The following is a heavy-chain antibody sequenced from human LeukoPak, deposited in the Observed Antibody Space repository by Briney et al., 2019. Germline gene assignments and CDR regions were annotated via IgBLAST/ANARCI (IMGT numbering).Heavy chain of an antibody. CDR2: IIPILSQS. V-gene: IGHV1-69*11. CDR1: GGTFSTYP. D-gene: IGHD3/OR15-3a*01. Sequence: ASVKVSCKASGGTFSTYPINWVRQAPGQELEWMGRIIPILSQSNYAQKFQGTVSITADEFTDTAYMELSSLRSEDTAVYYCATGTSYRDSFDVWGQGTMVTVSS. J-gene: IGHJ3*01. CDR3: ATGTSYRDSFDV.